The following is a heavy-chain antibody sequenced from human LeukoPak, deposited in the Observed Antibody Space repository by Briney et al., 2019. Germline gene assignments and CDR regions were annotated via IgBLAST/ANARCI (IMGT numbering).Heavy chain of an antibody. D-gene: IGHD6-19*01. V-gene: IGHV3-23*01. CDR3: AKLEGSGWSGYMDV. CDR2: MSGSGDAT. CDR1: GFTFDNYA. J-gene: IGHJ6*03. Sequence: PGGSLRLSCLASGFTFDNYAMNWVRQAPGKGLEWVSAMSGSGDATYYADSVRGRFIISRDNSKNTLFLQLKSLRAEDTATYYCAKLEGSGWSGYMDVWGKGTTVTVS.